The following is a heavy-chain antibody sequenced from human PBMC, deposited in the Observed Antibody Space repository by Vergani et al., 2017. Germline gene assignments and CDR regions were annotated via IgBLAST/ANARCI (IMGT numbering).Heavy chain of an antibody. J-gene: IGHJ4*02. CDR2: IYYSGST. CDR1: GGPISSYY. CDR3: PRLDYVEREYCFDY. Sequence: QVQLQESGPGLVKPSETLSLTCTVSGGPISSYYWSWIRQPPGKGLEWIGYIYYSGSTNYNPSLKSRVTISVDTSKSQFSLKLSSVTAADTAVYYCPRLDYVEREYCFDYWGQGTLVTVSS. D-gene: IGHD4-17*01. V-gene: IGHV4-59*08.